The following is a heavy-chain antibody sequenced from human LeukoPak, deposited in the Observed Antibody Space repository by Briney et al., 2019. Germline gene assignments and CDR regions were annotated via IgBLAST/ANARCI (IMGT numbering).Heavy chain of an antibody. V-gene: IGHV3-23*01. CDR3: AKDWQQLDY. J-gene: IGHJ4*02. D-gene: IGHD6-13*01. CDR2: ISSGSGRT. Sequence: PGGSLRLSCAASGFTVSSHAMSWVRQAPGKGLEWVSSISSGSGRTYYADSVKGRFTISRDNSKNTLYLQMNSLRAEDTALYYCAKDWQQLDYWGQGTLVTVSS. CDR1: GFTVSSHA.